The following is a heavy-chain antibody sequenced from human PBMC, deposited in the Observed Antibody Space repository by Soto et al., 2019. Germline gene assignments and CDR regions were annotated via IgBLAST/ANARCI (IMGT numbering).Heavy chain of an antibody. Sequence: EVQLVESGGGLVQPGRSLRLSCAASGFTFSMYWMSWVRQAPGKGLEWVANIKLDGSEEYYTDSVRGRFTISRDNAKNSLYLQMNSLRAEDTAVYYCARPWNSDYTTDAFDVWGPGTIVTVSS. CDR2: IKLDGSEE. D-gene: IGHD3-3*01. CDR3: ARPWNSDYTTDAFDV. V-gene: IGHV3-7*01. J-gene: IGHJ3*01. CDR1: GFTFSMYW.